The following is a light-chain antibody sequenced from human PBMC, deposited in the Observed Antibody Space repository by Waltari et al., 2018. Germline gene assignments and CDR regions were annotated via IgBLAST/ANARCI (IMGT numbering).Light chain of an antibody. J-gene: IGLJ1*01. CDR3: AAWDDSLSGPLYV. V-gene: IGLV1-47*01. CDR1: SSNIGSNY. Sequence: QSVLTQPPSASGTPGQRVTISCSGSSSNIGSNYVYWYPQLPGTAPKLLIYRNNQRPSGVPDRFSGSKSGTSASLAISGLRSEDEADYYCAAWDDSLSGPLYVFGTGTKVTVL. CDR2: RNN.